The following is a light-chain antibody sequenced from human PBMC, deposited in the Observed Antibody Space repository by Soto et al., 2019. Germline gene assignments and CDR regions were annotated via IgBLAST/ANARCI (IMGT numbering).Light chain of an antibody. CDR2: DVN. Sequence: QSALTQPRSVSGSPGQSVTISCTGTSSDVGTYNHVSWYQQHPVKAPKVMIYDVNKSTVPDRFSGSKSGNTASLTISGLQAEDEPDYYCSAYAGTDSVVFGVGTKLTVL. CDR3: SAYAGTDSVV. J-gene: IGLJ2*01. CDR1: SSDVGTYNH. V-gene: IGLV2-11*01.